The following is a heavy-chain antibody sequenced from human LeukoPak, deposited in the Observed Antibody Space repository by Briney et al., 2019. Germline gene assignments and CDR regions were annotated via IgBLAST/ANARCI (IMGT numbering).Heavy chain of an antibody. CDR3: ASRYCSSTSCYLGPFDY. J-gene: IGHJ4*02. CDR1: GGSISSSSYY. D-gene: IGHD2-2*01. Sequence: SETLSLTCTVSGGSISSSSYYWSWIRQPPGKGLEWIGEINHSGSTNYNPSLKSRVTISVDTSKNQFSLKLSSVTAADTAVYYCASRYCSSTSCYLGPFDYWGQGTLVTDSS. CDR2: INHSGST. V-gene: IGHV4-39*07.